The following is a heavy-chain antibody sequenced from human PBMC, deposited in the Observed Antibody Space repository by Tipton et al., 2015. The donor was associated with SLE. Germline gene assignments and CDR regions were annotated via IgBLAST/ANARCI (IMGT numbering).Heavy chain of an antibody. CDR2: IITSEGRT. CDR3: VSELVGGHFDY. D-gene: IGHD3-16*01. CDR1: GYTFSDYY. Sequence: QVQLVQSGAEVKKPGASMKVSCKTSGYTFSDYYIHWMRQAPGQGLEWIGIIITSEGRTNYAQKFWGRVSMTRDMSTSTVYMELDSPTSDDTAVYYCVSELVGGHFDYGGQVTLVTVSS. V-gene: IGHV1-46*01. J-gene: IGHJ4*02.